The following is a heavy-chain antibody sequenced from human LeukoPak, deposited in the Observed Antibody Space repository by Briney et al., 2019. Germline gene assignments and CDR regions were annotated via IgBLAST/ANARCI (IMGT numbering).Heavy chain of an antibody. CDR3: ARDSAAAARPPKDV. CDR1: GFTFSNYN. Sequence: PAGGSLRLSCAASGFTFSNYNLNWVRQAPGKGLEWVSYISDGSSTIYYADSVRGRFTISRDNAKNSLYLQINSLRDEDTAVYYCARDSAAAARPPKDVWGQGTTVTVSS. J-gene: IGHJ6*02. V-gene: IGHV3-48*02. D-gene: IGHD6-13*01. CDR2: ISDGSSTI.